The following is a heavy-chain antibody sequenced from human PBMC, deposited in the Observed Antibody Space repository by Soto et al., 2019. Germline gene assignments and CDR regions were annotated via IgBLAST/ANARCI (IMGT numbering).Heavy chain of an antibody. D-gene: IGHD3-16*01. CDR1: GGSISSSNW. CDR2: IYHSGST. V-gene: IGHV4-4*02. Sequence: ETLSLTCAVSGGSISSSNWWSWVRQPPGKGLEWIGEIYHSGSTNYNPSLKSRVTISVDKSKNQFSLKLSSVTAAETAVYYCASGGAGAQTIDYWGQGTLVTVSS. J-gene: IGHJ4*02. CDR3: ASGGAGAQTIDY.